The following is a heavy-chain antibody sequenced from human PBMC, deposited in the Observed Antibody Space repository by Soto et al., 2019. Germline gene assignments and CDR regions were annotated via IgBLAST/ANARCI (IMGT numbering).Heavy chain of an antibody. CDR3: TRGPAIAAAVVIGVGDDAFDI. Sequence: GGSLRLSCTASGFTFGDYAMSWFRQAPGKGLKWVGFIRSKAYGGTTEYAASVKGRFTISRDDSKSIAYLQMNSLKTEDTAVYYCTRGPAIAAAVVIGVGDDAFDIWGQGTMVTVSS. D-gene: IGHD6-13*01. CDR1: GFTFGDYA. CDR2: IRSKAYGGTT. V-gene: IGHV3-49*03. J-gene: IGHJ3*02.